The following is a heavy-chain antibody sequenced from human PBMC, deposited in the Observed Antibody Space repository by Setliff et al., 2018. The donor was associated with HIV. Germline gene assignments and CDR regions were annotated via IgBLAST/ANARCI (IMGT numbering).Heavy chain of an antibody. CDR2: ISSSSSYI. CDR3: ARDRGAAVATICDY. V-gene: IGHV3-21*01. D-gene: IGHD5-12*01. J-gene: IGHJ4*02. CDR1: GFTFSSYS. Sequence: GGSLRLSCAASGFTFSSYSMNWVRQAPGKGLEWVSSISSSSSYIYYADSVKGRFTISRDNAKNSLYLQMNSLRAEDTAVYYCARDRGAAVATICDYWGQGTLVTVSS.